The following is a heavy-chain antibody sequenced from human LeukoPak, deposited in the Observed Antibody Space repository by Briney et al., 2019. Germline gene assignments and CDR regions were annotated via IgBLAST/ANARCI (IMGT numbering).Heavy chain of an antibody. CDR3: AKKGTAATLDY. D-gene: IGHD2-15*01. J-gene: IGHJ4*02. CDR2: ITWNSGSI. CDR1: GFTFDDYA. V-gene: IGHV3-9*01. Sequence: PGGSLRLSCAASGFTFDDYAMHWVRQAPGKGLEWVSGITWNSGSIGYADSVKGRFTISRDNAKNSLYLQMNSLRAEDTALYYCAKKGTAATLDYWAREPWSPSPQ.